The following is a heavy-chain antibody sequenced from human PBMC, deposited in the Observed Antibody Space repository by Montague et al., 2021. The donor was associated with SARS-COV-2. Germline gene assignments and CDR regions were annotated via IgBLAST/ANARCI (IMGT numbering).Heavy chain of an antibody. V-gene: IGHV4-59*11. Sequence: SETLSLTCTVSGGSISSHYWTWIRQPQGRERGGLGIIINMGGPNTNPSPRIQVAISVNTSKNQFSLSLRSVTAADTALYYCARLPPNGRWYLDLWGRGTLVTVSS. CDR1: GGSISSHY. CDR2: IINMGGP. D-gene: IGHD2-8*01. CDR3: ARLPPNGRWYLDL. J-gene: IGHJ2*01.